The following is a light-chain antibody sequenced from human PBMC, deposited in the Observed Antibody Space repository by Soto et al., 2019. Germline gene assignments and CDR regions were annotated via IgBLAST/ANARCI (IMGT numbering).Light chain of an antibody. V-gene: IGKV1-27*01. J-gene: IGKJ1*01. CDR1: QGISNH. Sequence: DIQMTQSTSSLSASVGDRVTFTCRASQGISNHLAWYQQKPGKVPKLLIYSASTLQSGVPSRFSGSGSGTDLPLTISSLQPEDVATYFCLTYNSGLWTFGQGTKVEIK. CDR2: SAS. CDR3: LTYNSGLWT.